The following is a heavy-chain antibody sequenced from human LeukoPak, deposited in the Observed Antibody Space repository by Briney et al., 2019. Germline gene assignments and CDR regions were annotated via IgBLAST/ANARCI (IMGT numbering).Heavy chain of an antibody. D-gene: IGHD3-22*01. V-gene: IGHV1-18*01. CDR3: ARVPDYYDSSGYQLHFDY. J-gene: IGHJ4*02. Sequence: ASVKVSCKASGYTFTCYGISWVRQAPGQGLEWMGWISAYNGNTNYAQKLQGRVTMTTDTSTGTAYMELRSLRSDDTAVYYCARVPDYYDSSGYQLHFDYWGQGTLVTVSS. CDR2: ISAYNGNT. CDR1: GYTFTCYG.